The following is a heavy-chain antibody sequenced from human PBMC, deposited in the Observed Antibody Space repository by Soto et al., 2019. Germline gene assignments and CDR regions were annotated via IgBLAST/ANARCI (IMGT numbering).Heavy chain of an antibody. J-gene: IGHJ6*03. Sequence: ASVKVSCKASGYTFTSYDINWVRQATGQGLEWMGWMNPNSGNTGYAQKFQGRVTMTRNTSITTAYMELSSLRSDDTAVYYCARGTRRFGALPYYYYLDVWGEGTTVTVSS. CDR1: GYTFTSYD. CDR3: ARGTRRFGALPYYYYLDV. D-gene: IGHD3-10*01. CDR2: MNPNSGNT. V-gene: IGHV1-8*01.